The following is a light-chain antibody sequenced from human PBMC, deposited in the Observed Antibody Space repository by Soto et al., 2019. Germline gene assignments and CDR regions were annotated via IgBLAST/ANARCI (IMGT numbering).Light chain of an antibody. Sequence: QSVLTQPPSLSGAPGQSVTISCTGSHTNIGADYDVSWYRQLPDTAPKLLIYSNNNRPSGVPDRFSGSKSGSSASLAISGLGAEDEAEYDYQSKDNSLSSMLFGGGTKLTVL. CDR3: QSKDNSLSSML. J-gene: IGLJ2*01. CDR2: SNN. V-gene: IGLV1-40*01. CDR1: HTNIGADYD.